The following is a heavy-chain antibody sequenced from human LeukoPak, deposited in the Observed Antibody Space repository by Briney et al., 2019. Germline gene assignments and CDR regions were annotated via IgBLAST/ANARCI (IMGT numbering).Heavy chain of an antibody. CDR1: GGSISSGSYY. D-gene: IGHD3-10*01. J-gene: IGHJ4*02. CDR3: ARALSSYNYYGSGSPFDY. Sequence: SETLSLTCTVSGGSISSGSYYWGWIRQPPGKGLEWIGSIYYSGSTYYNPSLKSRVTISVDTSKNQFSLKLSSVTAADTAVYYCARALSSYNYYGSGSPFDYWGQGTLVTVSS. CDR2: IYYSGST. V-gene: IGHV4-39*07.